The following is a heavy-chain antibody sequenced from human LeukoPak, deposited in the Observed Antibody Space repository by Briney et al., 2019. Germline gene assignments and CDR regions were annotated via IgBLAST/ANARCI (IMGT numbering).Heavy chain of an antibody. CDR2: VAGDGGAK. Sequence: GGSLRLSCAASGLTFSNHGMPWVRQAPGKGLEWVAVVAGDGGAKFYADSVRGRFTISRDNSRNTVFLQVNSLRTEDTAVYYCAKEALWGSWYFDYWGQGALVTVSS. V-gene: IGHV3-30*18. J-gene: IGHJ4*02. D-gene: IGHD3-16*01. CDR1: GLTFSNHG. CDR3: AKEALWGSWYFDY.